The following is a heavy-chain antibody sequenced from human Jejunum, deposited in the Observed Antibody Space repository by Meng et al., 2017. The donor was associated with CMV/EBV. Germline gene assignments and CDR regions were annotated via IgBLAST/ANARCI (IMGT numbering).Heavy chain of an antibody. CDR2: IHHDADNK. CDR3: AKDRGEPYYDILTGYSYFDY. CDR1: YG. V-gene: IGHV3-30*02. Sequence: YGMQWVRQAPGKGLEWVAFIHHDADNKYYLDSVKGRFTISRDNSKNTLYLQMNSLRTEDTAVYYCAKDRGEPYYDILTGYSYFDYWGQGTLVTVSS. J-gene: IGHJ4*02. D-gene: IGHD3-9*01.